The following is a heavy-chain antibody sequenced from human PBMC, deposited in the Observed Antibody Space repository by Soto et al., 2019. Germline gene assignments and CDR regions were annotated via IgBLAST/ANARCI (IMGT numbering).Heavy chain of an antibody. CDR2: ITSNGGRP. CDR3: VKVLDPSSSYYYYGTDV. V-gene: IGHV3-64D*06. CDR1: GFTFRNYA. J-gene: IGHJ6*02. D-gene: IGHD6-6*01. Sequence: GGSLRLSCSASGFTFRNYAMLWVRQAPGKGLEYVSAITSNGGRPSYADSVKGRFTISRDNSQNTLYLQMSSLRSEDTAVYYCVKVLDPSSSYYYYGTDVWGQGTTVTVSS.